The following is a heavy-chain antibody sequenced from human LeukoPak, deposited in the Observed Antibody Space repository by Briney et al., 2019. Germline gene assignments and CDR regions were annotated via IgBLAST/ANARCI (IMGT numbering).Heavy chain of an antibody. CDR2: VNSDGSTT. CDR1: GFTFSSYW. D-gene: IGHD2-15*01. V-gene: IGHV3-74*01. J-gene: IGHJ4*02. CDR3: AILWWHRVDY. Sequence: GGSLRLSCAASGFTFSSYWMHWVRRAPGKGLVWVSRVNSDGSTTSYADSVKGRFTISRDNAKNTLYLQMNTLRAEDTAVYYCAILWWHRVDYWGQGTLVTVSS.